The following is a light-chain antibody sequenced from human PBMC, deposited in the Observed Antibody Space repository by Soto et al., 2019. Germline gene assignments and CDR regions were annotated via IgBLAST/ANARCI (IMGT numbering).Light chain of an antibody. V-gene: IGKV1-5*03. Sequence: ENQTPQSPSTMSASIGDRVTITCRASQSIITSLAWYQQKPGKAPKLLIYKASSLESGVPSRFSGSGSGTAFTLTISSLQPDDFATYYCQQYNSYSPLTFGGGTKV. CDR1: QSIITS. J-gene: IGKJ4*01. CDR3: QQYNSYSPLT. CDR2: KAS.